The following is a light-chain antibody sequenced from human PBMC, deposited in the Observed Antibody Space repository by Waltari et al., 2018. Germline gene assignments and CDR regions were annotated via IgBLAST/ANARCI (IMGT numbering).Light chain of an antibody. V-gene: IGLV1-51*02. CDR2: ENT. J-gene: IGLJ7*01. CDR3: GTWDSSLSGAV. CDR1: SSNIGTNS. Sequence: QSVLTQPPSVSAAPGQRVTISCSGGSSNIGTNSVSWYRQFPGPAPQLLIYENTARPSGLPGRFSGSRSGTSATLDITGLQAGDEADYYCGTWDSSLSGAVFGGGTHLTVL.